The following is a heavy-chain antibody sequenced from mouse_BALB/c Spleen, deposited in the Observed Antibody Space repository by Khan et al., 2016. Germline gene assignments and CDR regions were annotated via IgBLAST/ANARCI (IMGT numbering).Heavy chain of an antibody. CDR2: INPDSYTI. V-gene: IGHV4-1*02. Sequence: EVKLLESGGGLVHPGGSLKLSCAASGFDFSRYWMSWVRQAPGKGLEWIGEINPDSYTINYTPSLKDKFIISRDNPKNTLYLQMSKVRSEDTALYYCARAGYYGYLAYWGQGTLVTVSA. D-gene: IGHD1-1*01. J-gene: IGHJ3*01. CDR3: ARAGYYGYLAY. CDR1: GFDFSRYW.